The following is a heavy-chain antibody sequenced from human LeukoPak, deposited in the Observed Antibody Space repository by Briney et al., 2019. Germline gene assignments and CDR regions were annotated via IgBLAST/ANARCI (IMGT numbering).Heavy chain of an antibody. J-gene: IGHJ4*02. CDR3: ARAPRYYDSTTHYFDY. Sequence: SETLSLTCAVYGGSFSGFYWSWIRQPPGKGLELIGEINQSGGTNYNPSLKSRVTISVDTSKNQFSLKLSSVTAADTAVYYCARAPRYYDSTTHYFDYWGQGTLVTVSS. D-gene: IGHD3-22*01. V-gene: IGHV4-34*01. CDR1: GGSFSGFY. CDR2: INQSGGT.